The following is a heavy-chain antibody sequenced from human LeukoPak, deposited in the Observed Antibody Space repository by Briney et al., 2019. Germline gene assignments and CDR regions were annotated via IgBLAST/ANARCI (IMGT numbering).Heavy chain of an antibody. V-gene: IGHV3-33*01. D-gene: IGHD3-3*01. CDR2: IYDDGTKE. Sequence: GRSLRLSCVASGFTFSDYGIHWVRQAPGKGLEWVAVIYDDGTKEHFADSVKGRFTISRDQSKNTAVLQMNGLRVEDTAVYYCARDLKSGYVDFWGQGTLVTVSS. CDR1: GFTFSDYG. CDR3: ARDLKSGYVDF. J-gene: IGHJ4*02.